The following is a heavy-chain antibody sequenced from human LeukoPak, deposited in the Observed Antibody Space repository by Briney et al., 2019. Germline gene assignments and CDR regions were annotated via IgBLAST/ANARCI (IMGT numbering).Heavy chain of an antibody. CDR2: IRYDGSQK. Sequence: GGSLRLSCAASGFNFINYGMHWVRRAPGKGLEWVAFIRYDGSQKYYADSVKGRFTISRDNSKNTLYLEMNGLRRDDTAVYYCANVVATYAWGQGTLVTVSS. V-gene: IGHV3-30*02. D-gene: IGHD5-12*01. J-gene: IGHJ5*02. CDR1: GFNFINYG. CDR3: ANVVATYA.